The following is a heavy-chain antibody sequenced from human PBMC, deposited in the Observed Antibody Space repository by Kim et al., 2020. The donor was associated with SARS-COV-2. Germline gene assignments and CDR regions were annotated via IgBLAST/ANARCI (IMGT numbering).Heavy chain of an antibody. CDR3: ARGRYGSGRDYYFDY. D-gene: IGHD6-19*01. V-gene: IGHV4-34*01. J-gene: IGHJ4*02. CDR1: VGSFSGYY. CDR2: ISHSGST. Sequence: ETLSLTCAVYVGSFSGYYWTWIRQPPGRGLEWIGEISHSGSTNYNPSLTSRVTISVDTSKNQFSLKLNSVTAADRGVYFCARGRYGSGRDYYFDYWGRG.